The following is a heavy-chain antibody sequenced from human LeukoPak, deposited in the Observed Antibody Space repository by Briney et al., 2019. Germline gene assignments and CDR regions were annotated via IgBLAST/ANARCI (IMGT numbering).Heavy chain of an antibody. D-gene: IGHD6-19*01. Sequence: SETLSLTCTVSGGSISSDYWSWIRQPPGKGLEWIGYDHYSGSTNYNPSLKSRVTISVDRSKNQFSLKLSSVTAADTAVYYCVRVRSGWYYFDYWGQGTLVTVSS. V-gene: IGHV4-59*08. CDR2: DHYSGST. CDR3: VRVRSGWYYFDY. J-gene: IGHJ4*02. CDR1: GGSISSDY.